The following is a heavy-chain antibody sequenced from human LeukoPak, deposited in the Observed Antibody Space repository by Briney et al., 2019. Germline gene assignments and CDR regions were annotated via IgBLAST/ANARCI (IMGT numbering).Heavy chain of an antibody. CDR3: ARVGPGYSSSWYLDY. CDR2: IYSGGST. D-gene: IGHD6-13*01. V-gene: IGHV3-66*01. Sequence: GGSLRLSCAASGFTVSSNYMSWVRQAPGKGLEWVSVIYSGGSTYYADSVKGRFTISRDNSENTLYLQMNSLRAEDTAVYYCARVGPGYSSSWYLDYWGQGTLVTVSS. CDR1: GFTVSSNY. J-gene: IGHJ4*02.